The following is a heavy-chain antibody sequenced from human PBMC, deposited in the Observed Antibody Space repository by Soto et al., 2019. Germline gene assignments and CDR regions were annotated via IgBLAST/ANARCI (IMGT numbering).Heavy chain of an antibody. V-gene: IGHV3-23*01. J-gene: IGHJ4*02. CDR3: VKDATGGGWLSDD. CDR2: VEGGGGT. D-gene: IGHD2-21*01. CDR1: GLPLSLYA. Sequence: PGGALRLSCAASGLPLSLYAMSCVRQAPGKGLDWVSTVEGGGGTSYADFVRGRFTISRDSSKNTLYLQMNGLRAEDTAIYYCVKDATGGGWLSDDWGLGTLVTVSS.